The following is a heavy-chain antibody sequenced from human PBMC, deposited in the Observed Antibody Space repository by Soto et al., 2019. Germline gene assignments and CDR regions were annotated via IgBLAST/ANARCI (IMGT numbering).Heavy chain of an antibody. CDR1: GGTFSSDT. CDR3: AGELRGADAFDI. V-gene: IGHV1-69*02. CDR2: IIPILGIA. Sequence: SVKVSCLASGGTFSSDTISWVRQAPGQGLEWMGRIIPILGIANYAQKFQGRVTITADKSTSTAYMELSSLRSEDTAVYYCAGELRGADAFDIWGQGTMVTVSS. J-gene: IGHJ3*02. D-gene: IGHD1-26*01.